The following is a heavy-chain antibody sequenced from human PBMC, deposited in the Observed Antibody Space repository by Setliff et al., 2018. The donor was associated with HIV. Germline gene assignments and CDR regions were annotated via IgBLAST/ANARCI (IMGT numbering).Heavy chain of an antibody. V-gene: IGHV4-38-2*01. CDR3: ARLAGQRTIAAADYYYMDV. CDR2: IYHSGSS. J-gene: IGHJ6*03. Sequence: SETLSLTCAVSGYSISSGYYWGWIRQPPGKGLEWIGAIYHSGSSYYSPSLKSRVTLFLDTSKNQFSLTLNSLTAADTAVYYCARLAGQRTIAAADYYYMDVWGKGTTVTVSS. D-gene: IGHD6-13*01. CDR1: GYSISSGYY.